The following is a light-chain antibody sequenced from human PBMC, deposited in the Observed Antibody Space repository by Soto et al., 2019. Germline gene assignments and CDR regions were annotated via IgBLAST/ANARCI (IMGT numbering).Light chain of an antibody. CDR1: RSICTY. CDR3: QQSYFPPLT. CDR2: TTS. V-gene: IGKV1-39*01. Sequence: DIQITQSPSSLSASVGDRVTITCRASRSICTYLNWYQQRPGKAPQLLIYTTSSLQSGVPSRFGGSGSGTDFTLTISTLQPEDFATYYCQQSYFPPLTFGGGTKVDIK. J-gene: IGKJ4*01.